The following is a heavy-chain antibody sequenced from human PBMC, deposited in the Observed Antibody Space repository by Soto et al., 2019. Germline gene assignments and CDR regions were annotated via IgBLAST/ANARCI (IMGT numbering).Heavy chain of an antibody. D-gene: IGHD5-12*01. CDR2: IYSSGTT. CDR1: GGSISGLY. CDR3: AGLDGYGRYFAY. J-gene: IGHJ4*02. V-gene: IGHV4-59*08. Sequence: SETLSLTCSVSGGSISGLYCTWARQPPGKGLEWIGCIYSSGTTNYNPALTSRVTMSVDTSKNQFSLRLSSVTAADTAVYFCAGLDGYGRYFAYWGQGALVTVSP.